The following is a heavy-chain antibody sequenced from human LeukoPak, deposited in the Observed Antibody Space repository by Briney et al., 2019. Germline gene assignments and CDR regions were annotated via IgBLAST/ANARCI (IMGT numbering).Heavy chain of an antibody. CDR2: IYYNGGT. J-gene: IGHJ5*02. V-gene: IGHV4-59*08. D-gene: IGHD1-26*01. CDR3: ARQDARATSGWFDP. CDR1: GGSISTYY. Sequence: SETLSLTCTVSGGSISTYYWSWIRQPPGKGLEWIGYIYYNGGTNYNPSLKNRVTLSVDTSKNQFSLKLTSVTAADAAVYYCARQDARATSGWFDPWGQGTLVTVSS.